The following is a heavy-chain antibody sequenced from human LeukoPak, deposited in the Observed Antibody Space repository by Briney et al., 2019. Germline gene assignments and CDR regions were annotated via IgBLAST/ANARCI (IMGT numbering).Heavy chain of an antibody. CDR1: GFTFSSYG. CDR3: AKSPRWDYDSSALGYFQH. Sequence: PGGSLRLSCAASGFTFSSYGMHWVRQAPGKGLEWVAFIRYDGSNKYYADSVKGRFTISRDNSKNTLYLQMNSLRAEDTAVYYCAKSPRWDYDSSALGYFQHWGQVTLVTVSS. V-gene: IGHV3-30*02. D-gene: IGHD3-22*01. CDR2: IRYDGSNK. J-gene: IGHJ1*01.